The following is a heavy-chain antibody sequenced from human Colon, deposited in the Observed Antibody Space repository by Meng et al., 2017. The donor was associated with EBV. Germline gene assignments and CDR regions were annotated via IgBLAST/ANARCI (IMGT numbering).Heavy chain of an antibody. J-gene: IGHJ4*02. CDR2: ISHSGST. CDR1: GGSFSGYY. V-gene: IGHV4-34*01. D-gene: IGHD3-22*01. CDR3: ASSDYYRSDY. Sequence: QVQLQQWGAGLLKPSETLSLTCTVYGGSFSGYYWSWIRQPPGKGLEWIGEISHSGSTNYNPSLKSRVTISLDKSKNQLSLKLNSVTAADTAVYYCASSDYYRSDYWGQGTLVTVSS.